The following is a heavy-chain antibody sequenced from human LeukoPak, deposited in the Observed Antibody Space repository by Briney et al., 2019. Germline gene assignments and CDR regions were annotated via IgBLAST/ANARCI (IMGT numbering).Heavy chain of an antibody. Sequence: SETLSLTCTDSGGSISSSSYYWGWIRQPPRKGLEWIGSIYYSGSTYYNPSLKSRVTISVDTSKNQFSLKLSSVTAADTAVYYCARRGIAAAGGYYWGQGTLVTVSS. J-gene: IGHJ4*02. V-gene: IGHV4-39*01. CDR3: ARRGIAAAGGYY. D-gene: IGHD6-13*01. CDR1: GGSISSSSYY. CDR2: IYYSGST.